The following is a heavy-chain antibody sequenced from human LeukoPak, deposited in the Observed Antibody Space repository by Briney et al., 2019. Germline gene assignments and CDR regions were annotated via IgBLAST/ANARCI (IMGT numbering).Heavy chain of an antibody. CDR1: GFTFSSYA. CDR3: ARDSTGNLRYYHYYYMDV. Sequence: GRSLRLSCAASGFTFSSYAMHWVRQAPGKGLEWVSSISGSSSYIYYADSVKGRFTISRDNAKNSLYLQMNSLRAEDTAVYYCARDSTGNLRYYHYYYMDVWGRGTTVTVSS. D-gene: IGHD3-9*01. V-gene: IGHV3-21*01. J-gene: IGHJ6*03. CDR2: ISGSSSYI.